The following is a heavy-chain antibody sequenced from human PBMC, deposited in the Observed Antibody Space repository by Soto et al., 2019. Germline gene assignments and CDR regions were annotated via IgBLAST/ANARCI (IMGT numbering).Heavy chain of an antibody. V-gene: IGHV4-39*01. CDR2: IYYSGST. CDR3: ARPSGYSYGSQHLPNNWFDP. Sequence: QLQLQESGPGLVKPSETLSLTCTVSGGSISSSSYYWGWIRQPPGKGLEWIGSIYYSGSTYYNPSLKSRVTISVDTSKNQFSLKLSSVTAADTAVYYCARPSGYSYGSQHLPNNWFDPWGQGTLVTVSS. J-gene: IGHJ5*02. CDR1: GGSISSSSYY. D-gene: IGHD5-18*01.